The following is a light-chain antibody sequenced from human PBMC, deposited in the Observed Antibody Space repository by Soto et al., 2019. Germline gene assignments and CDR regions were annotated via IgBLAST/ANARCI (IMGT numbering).Light chain of an antibody. J-gene: IGKJ5*01. CDR2: GAS. V-gene: IGKV3D-15*01. CDR1: QSFRSN. Sequence: EIVLTQSPSTLSGSPWEGVTLSCMASQSFRSNLARYHQKPGQAPRLLIYGASTRATGIPARFSGSGSGTEFTLTINSLQSEDFVVYYCQQYDKWPPTVGQGTRLEIK. CDR3: QQYDKWPPT.